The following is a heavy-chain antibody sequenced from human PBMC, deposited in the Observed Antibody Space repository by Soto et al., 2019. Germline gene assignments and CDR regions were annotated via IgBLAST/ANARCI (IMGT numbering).Heavy chain of an antibody. CDR1: GYSISSFY. Sequence: SETLSLTCTFSGYSISSFYWTWIRQPPGKGLEWVGYIFSSGSTNYNPSLKSRVTISVDTSENQFSLKLTSVTAADTAVYYCARVGYCSSTPCWPIGYFEYWGQGTLVTVSS. CDR2: IFSSGST. D-gene: IGHD2-2*01. V-gene: IGHV4-59*01. CDR3: ARVGYCSSTPCWPIGYFEY. J-gene: IGHJ4*02.